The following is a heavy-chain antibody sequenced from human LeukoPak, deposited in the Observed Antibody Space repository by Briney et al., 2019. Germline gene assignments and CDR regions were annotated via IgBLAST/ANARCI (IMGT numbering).Heavy chain of an antibody. J-gene: IGHJ3*02. CDR3: AKGDCSSTSCPRTGAFDI. D-gene: IGHD2-2*01. V-gene: IGHV3-23*01. CDR2: ISGSGGST. CDR1: GFTFSSYA. Sequence: PGGSLRLSCAASGFTFSSYAMSWVRQAPGKGLEWVSAISGSGGSTYYADSVKGRFTISRDNSKNTLYLQMNSLRAEDTAVYYCAKGDCSSTSCPRTGAFDIWGQGTMVTVSS.